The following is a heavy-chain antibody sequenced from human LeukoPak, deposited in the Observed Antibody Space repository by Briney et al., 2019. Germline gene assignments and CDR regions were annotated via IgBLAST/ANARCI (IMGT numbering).Heavy chain of an antibody. CDR2: ITPFDGKT. J-gene: IGHJ4*02. CDR3: AATIEAVRGVIITFRDDY. CDR1: GYSFTYRY. D-gene: IGHD3-10*01. Sequence: SVKVSCKASGYSFTYRYLHWVRQAPGQALEWMGWITPFDGKTDYAQKFQGRVTISRDRSMTTAYMELSSLRSEDTAVYYCAATIEAVRGVIITFRDDYWGQGTLVTVSS. V-gene: IGHV1-45*02.